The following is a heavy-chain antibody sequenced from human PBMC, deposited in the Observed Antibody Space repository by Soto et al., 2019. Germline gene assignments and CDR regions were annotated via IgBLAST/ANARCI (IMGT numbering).Heavy chain of an antibody. V-gene: IGHV3-30-3*01. J-gene: IGHJ6*02. CDR2: ISYDGSNK. CDR3: ARDLAPLLGVVITDYYGMDV. D-gene: IGHD3-3*01. CDR1: GFTFSSYA. Sequence: PGGSLRLSCAASGFTFSSYAMHWVRQAPGKGLEWVAVISYDGSNKYYADSVKGRFTISRDNSKNTLYLQMNSLRAEDTAVYYCARDLAPLLGVVITDYYGMDVWGQGTTVTVSS.